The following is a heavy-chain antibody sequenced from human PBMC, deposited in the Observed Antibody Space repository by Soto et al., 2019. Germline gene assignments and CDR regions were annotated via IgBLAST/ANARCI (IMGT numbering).Heavy chain of an antibody. J-gene: IGHJ4*02. CDR1: GGTSTRYA. Sequence: QVRLVQSGAEEKKPGSSVRVSCKVTGGTSTRYAINWVRQAPGQGLEWMGGIVPMFGTSKYAQKFQGRVTITADTSTNIAYMELRSLRSEDTAVYYCNRGSEYDFWSGYLWGQGTLVSVSS. D-gene: IGHD3-3*01. CDR3: NRGSEYDFWSGYL. V-gene: IGHV1-69*06. CDR2: IVPMFGTS.